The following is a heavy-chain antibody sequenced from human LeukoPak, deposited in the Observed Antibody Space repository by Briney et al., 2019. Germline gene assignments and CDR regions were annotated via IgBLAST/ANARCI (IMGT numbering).Heavy chain of an antibody. CDR1: EVTFFSYI. CDR2: IRSNSAHI. J-gene: IGHJ3*02. D-gene: IGHD5-12*01. V-gene: IGHV3-21*01. CDR3: ATDVGGYQTNVDFDI. Sequence: GSLRLSCAASEVTFFSYIMSCGCHAPRGWLWWGSSIRSNSAHIYYADSVRGPFTISRDNAKHSLYLQINSLGAAATALYYCATDVGGYQTNVDFDIWGPGTIVTASS.